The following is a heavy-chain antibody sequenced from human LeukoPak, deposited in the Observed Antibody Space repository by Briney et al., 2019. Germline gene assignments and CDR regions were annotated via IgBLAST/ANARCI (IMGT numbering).Heavy chain of an antibody. J-gene: IGHJ4*02. V-gene: IGHV4-61*02. CDR1: GGSISSGSYY. CDR2: IYTSGST. Sequence: SETQSLTCTVSGGSISSGSYYWSWIRQPAGKGLEWIGRIYTSGSTNYNPSLKSRVTISVDTSKNQFSLKLSSVTAADTAVYYCARADGSGSLLDYWGQGTLVTVSS. D-gene: IGHD3-10*01. CDR3: ARADGSGSLLDY.